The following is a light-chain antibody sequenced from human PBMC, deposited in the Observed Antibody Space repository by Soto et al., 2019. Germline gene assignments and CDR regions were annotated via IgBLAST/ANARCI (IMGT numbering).Light chain of an antibody. V-gene: IGLV3-21*04. CDR2: YDT. Sequence: SSELTQAPSVSVAPGKTARITCGGDNIGSKFVHWYQQRPGQAPVLVISYDTDRPSGIPERFSGSSSGNTATLTISRVEVGDEADYYCQVCDTITDHHVVFGGGTQLTVL. J-gene: IGLJ7*01. CDR1: NIGSKF. CDR3: QVCDTITDHHVV.